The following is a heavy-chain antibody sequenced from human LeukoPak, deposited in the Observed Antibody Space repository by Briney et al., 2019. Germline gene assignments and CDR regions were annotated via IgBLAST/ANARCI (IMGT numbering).Heavy chain of an antibody. CDR3: PRDEASSPSIDLDY. Sequence: GGSLRLSCAASGFTFSNYAMSWVRQAPVKGLQWVSAISGSGGSTYYADSVKGRFTISRDNSKNTLYVQMSSLRVEDTAVYYCPRDEASSPSIDLDYWGHGTLVTVSS. V-gene: IGHV3-23*01. J-gene: IGHJ4*01. CDR1: GFTFSNYA. CDR2: ISGSGGST. D-gene: IGHD6-6*01.